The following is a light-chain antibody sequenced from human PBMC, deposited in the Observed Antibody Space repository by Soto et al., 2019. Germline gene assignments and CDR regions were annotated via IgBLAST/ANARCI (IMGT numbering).Light chain of an antibody. CDR2: DVS. CDR3: SSYTSSSIL. Sequence: QSVLTQPASVSGSPGQSITISCTGTSSDVGGYNYVSWYQQHPGKAPKLMIYDVSNRPSGVSNRFSGSKSGNTASLTISGLQAEDEADYYCSSYTSSSILFGTGTKLTVL. J-gene: IGLJ1*01. V-gene: IGLV2-14*01. CDR1: SSDVGGYNY.